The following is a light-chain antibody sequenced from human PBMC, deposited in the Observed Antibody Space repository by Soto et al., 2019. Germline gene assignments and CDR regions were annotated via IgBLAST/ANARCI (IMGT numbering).Light chain of an antibody. Sequence: QLVLTQPPSASGTPGQRVTISCSGSSSNIGSNIVSWYQKLPGTAPRLLIYSNDHRPSGVPDRFSGSKSGTSASLAISGLQSEDEADYYCATWDDSLEGVLFGGGTKLTVL. V-gene: IGLV1-44*01. CDR2: SND. J-gene: IGLJ2*01. CDR1: SSNIGSNI. CDR3: ATWDDSLEGVL.